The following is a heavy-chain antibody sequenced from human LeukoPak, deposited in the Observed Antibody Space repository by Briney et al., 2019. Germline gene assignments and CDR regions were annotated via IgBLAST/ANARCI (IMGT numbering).Heavy chain of an antibody. V-gene: IGHV3-23*01. CDR3: AKASAGSSWYLGDEY. Sequence: PGGSLRLSCAASGFTFSSYAMSWVRQAPGKGLEWVSGISDSGVSSYYADSVKGRFTISRDNSKNTLYPQMNSLRAEDTAVYYCAKASAGSSWYLGDEYWGQGTLVTVSS. J-gene: IGHJ4*02. D-gene: IGHD6-13*01. CDR1: GFTFSSYA. CDR2: ISDSGVSS.